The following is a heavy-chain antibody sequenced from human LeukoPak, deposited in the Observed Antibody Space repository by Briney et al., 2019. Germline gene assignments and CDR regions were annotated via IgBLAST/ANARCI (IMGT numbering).Heavy chain of an antibody. CDR1: VFTFSNYD. V-gene: IGHV3-13*01. Sequence: PGGSLRLSCAASVFTFSNYDMHWDRQATGEGLEWVSSIGIAGDTYYPDSVKGRFTISRENAKDSLYLQMNSLRAGDTAVYYCAREIPVAGYWYFDLWGRGTLVTVSS. D-gene: IGHD6-19*01. CDR3: AREIPVAGYWYFDL. CDR2: IGIAGDT. J-gene: IGHJ2*01.